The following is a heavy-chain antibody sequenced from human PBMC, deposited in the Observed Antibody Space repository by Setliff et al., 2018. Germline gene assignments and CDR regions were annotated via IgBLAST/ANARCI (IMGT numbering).Heavy chain of an antibody. V-gene: IGHV3-15*04. D-gene: IGHD1-1*01. CDR1: GLTFSHAW. CDR2: IGSRNDGGTT. CDR3: TSAKLERRTGHHYYMDV. J-gene: IGHJ6*03. Sequence: PGESLKISCAASGLTFSHAWMTWVRQSPGKGLEWVGRIGSRNDGGTTDYAAPVKGRFTFSRDDSKNTLYLQMNNLKTEDTVTYYCTSAKLERRTGHHYYMDVWGKGTTVTVSS.